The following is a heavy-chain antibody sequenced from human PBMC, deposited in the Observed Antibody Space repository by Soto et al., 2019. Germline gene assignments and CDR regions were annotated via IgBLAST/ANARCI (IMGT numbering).Heavy chain of an antibody. D-gene: IGHD3-16*01. CDR2: IYYSGST. J-gene: IGHJ6*03. CDR3: ARVPNMGYYYYYMDV. V-gene: IGHV4-31*03. Sequence: QVQLQESGPGLVKPSQTLSLTCTVSGDSISSGGYYWSWIRQHPGKGLEWIGYIYYSGSTYYNPSLKSRVTRSVHTSKDSFSLTRSSVTAADTAVYYCARVPNMGYYYYYMDVLGKGTTVTVSS. CDR1: GDSISSGGYY.